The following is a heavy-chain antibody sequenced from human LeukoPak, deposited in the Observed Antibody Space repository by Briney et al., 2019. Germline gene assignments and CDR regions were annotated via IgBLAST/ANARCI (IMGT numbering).Heavy chain of an antibody. CDR3: AGYNWFDP. J-gene: IGHJ5*02. CDR1: GFTFSSYG. Sequence: GGSLRLSCAASGFTFSSYGMHWVRQAPGKGLEWVAFIRYDGSNKYYADSVKGRFTISRDNSENTVYLQMDSLRVEDTAVYYCAGYNWFDPWGQGTLVTVSS. V-gene: IGHV3-30*02. CDR2: IRYDGSNK.